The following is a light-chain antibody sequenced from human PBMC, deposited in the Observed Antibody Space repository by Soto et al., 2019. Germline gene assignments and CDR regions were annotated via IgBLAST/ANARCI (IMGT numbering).Light chain of an antibody. Sequence: DIQMTQSPSSLSASVGDRVTITCRASQGIRTDLVWYQQKPGKAPKRLIYGASSLQSGVPSRFSGSGSGTEFTLTISSLQPEDFETYYCLQHYSYPQTFGQGTKVDIK. J-gene: IGKJ1*01. CDR1: QGIRTD. CDR3: LQHYSYPQT. V-gene: IGKV1-17*01. CDR2: GAS.